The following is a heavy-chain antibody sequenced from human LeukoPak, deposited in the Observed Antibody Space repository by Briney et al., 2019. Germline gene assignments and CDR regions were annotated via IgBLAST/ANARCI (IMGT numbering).Heavy chain of an antibody. CDR2: INSDGSST. V-gene: IGHV3-74*01. J-gene: IGHJ6*04. Sequence: GSLRLSCAASGFTFSSYWMHWVRQAPGKGLVWVSRINSDGSSTSYADSVKGRFTISRDNAKNTLYLQMNSLRAEDTAVYYCARGGNLLRYYYGMDVWGNGTTVTVSS. CDR1: GFTFSSYW. D-gene: IGHD4-23*01. CDR3: ARGGNLLRYYYGMDV.